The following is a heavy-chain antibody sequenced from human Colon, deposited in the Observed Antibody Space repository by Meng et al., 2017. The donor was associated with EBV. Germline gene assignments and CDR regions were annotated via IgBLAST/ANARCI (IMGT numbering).Heavy chain of an antibody. D-gene: IGHD2-21*01. J-gene: IGHJ4*02. V-gene: IGHV4-30-4*01. CDR1: GASRGSGNYH. CDR2: IHHSGSA. CDR3: ASFDHIPRRNYFDY. Sequence: VELQESGPGPVEPYQTLSLTCTVSGASRGSGNYHWSWIRQPPGKGLEWIGYIHHSGSAYYNPSLKSRVSISVDTSKNQFSLNLNSMTAADTAVYYCASFDHIPRRNYFDYWGQGSLVTVSS.